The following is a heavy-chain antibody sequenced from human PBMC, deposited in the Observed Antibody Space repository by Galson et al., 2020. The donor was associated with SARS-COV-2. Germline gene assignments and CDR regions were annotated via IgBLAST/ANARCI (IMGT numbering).Heavy chain of an antibody. CDR2: ISTNSGNT. CDR1: GYTFNTYG. J-gene: IGHJ3*02. V-gene: IGHV1-18*01. D-gene: IGHD3-3*01. Sequence: ASVKVSCKSSGYTFNTYGISWVRQAPGQGLEWMGWISTNSGNTYYAQKFQGRVTLTRDKFTSTVYMDLRGLTSDDTAVYFCARDWSTSRRGAFDIWGQGTQVTVSS. CDR3: ARDWSTSRRGAFDI.